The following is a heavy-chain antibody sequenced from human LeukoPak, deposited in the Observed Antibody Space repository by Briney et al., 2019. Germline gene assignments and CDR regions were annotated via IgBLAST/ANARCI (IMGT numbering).Heavy chain of an antibody. V-gene: IGHV3-30*02. CDR2: IRNDGSKK. D-gene: IGHD5-18*01. CDR1: GFTFSSFG. J-gene: IGHJ4*02. CDR3: AKGSGSSLDIDY. Sequence: GGSLRLSCEASGFTFSSFGMHWVRQAPGKGLEWVAFIRNDGSKKYYADSVKGRFTISRDNSKNTLYPQMNSLRAEDTAVYYCAKGSGSSLDIDYWGQGTLVTVFS.